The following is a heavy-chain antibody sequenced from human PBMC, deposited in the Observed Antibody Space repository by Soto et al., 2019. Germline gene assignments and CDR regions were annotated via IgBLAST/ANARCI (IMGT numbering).Heavy chain of an antibody. V-gene: IGHV1-69*12. CDR3: ARPHDYGGYYYGMDV. CDR1: GGTFSSYA. CDR2: IIPIFGTA. Sequence: QVQLVQSGAEVKKPGSSVKVSCKASGGTFSSYAISWVRQAPVQGLEWMGGIIPIFGTANYAQKVQGRVMVTAVESTSTADLELSSLRSEDMTVYYCARPHDYGGYYYGMDVWGQGTTVTVSS. J-gene: IGHJ6*02. D-gene: IGHD4-17*01.